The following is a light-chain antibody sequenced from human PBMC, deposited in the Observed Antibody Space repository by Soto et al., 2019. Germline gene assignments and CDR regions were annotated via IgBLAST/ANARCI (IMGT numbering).Light chain of an antibody. CDR1: SSDVGDYNY. CDR3: CSYMRNSLYV. CDR2: AVS. J-gene: IGLJ1*01. Sequence: QAVVTQPASVSGSPGQSITISCTGTSSDVGDYNYVSWYQQHPGKAPKLMISAVSIRPSGVSDRFSGSKSGNTASLTISGLQAEDEADYYCSYMRNSLYVFGTGTKLTVL. V-gene: IGLV2-14*01.